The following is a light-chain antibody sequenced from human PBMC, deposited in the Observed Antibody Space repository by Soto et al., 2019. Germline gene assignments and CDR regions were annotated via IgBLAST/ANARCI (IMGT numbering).Light chain of an antibody. CDR3: QQHGTSPIT. V-gene: IGKV3-20*01. J-gene: IGKJ5*01. Sequence: EIVLTQSPGTLSLSPGERATLSCRASQSVSSGYLAWYQQKPGQAPRLLIYDASNRATGIPARFSGSGSGTDFTLTISRLEPEDFAVYYCQQHGTSPITFGQGTRLEIK. CDR2: DAS. CDR1: QSVSSGY.